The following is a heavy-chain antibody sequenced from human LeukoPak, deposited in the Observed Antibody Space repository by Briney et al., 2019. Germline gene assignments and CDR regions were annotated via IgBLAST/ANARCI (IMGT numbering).Heavy chain of an antibody. CDR2: SKADGSST. D-gene: IGHD1-26*01. CDR3: AKGRLLGAPWGMDV. J-gene: IGHJ6*02. V-gene: IGHV3-74*01. Sequence: GGSLRLSCAASGFIFSNQWMHWVRQAPGKGLVWVSRSKADGSSTTYADSVKGRFTISRDNAKDTLYLQMNTLRVEDTAVYYCAKGRLLGAPWGMDVWGQGTTVTVSS. CDR1: GFIFSNQW.